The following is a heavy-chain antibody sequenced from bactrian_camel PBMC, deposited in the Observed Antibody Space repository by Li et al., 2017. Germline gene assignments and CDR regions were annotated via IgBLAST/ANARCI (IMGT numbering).Heavy chain of an antibody. CDR1: GFPFTSYG. Sequence: QVQLVESGGGSVQVGGSLRVSCAASGFPFTSYGMLWVRRAPGKGLEYISHIHSGGSSTYYADSVKGRFTISRDNAKNTLYLQLKSLKTEDTAMYYCAKSALGPDSVNSGYDYWGQGTQVTVS. V-gene: IGHV3S37*01. D-gene: IGHD2*01. CDR2: IHSGGSST. CDR3: AKSALGPDSVNSGYDY. J-gene: IGHJ4*01.